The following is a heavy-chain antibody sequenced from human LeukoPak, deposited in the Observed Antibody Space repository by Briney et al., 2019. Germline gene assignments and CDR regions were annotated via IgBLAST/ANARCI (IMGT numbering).Heavy chain of an antibody. J-gene: IGHJ6*03. D-gene: IGHD2-15*01. CDR1: GFTFSTYT. Sequence: GGSLRLSCAASGFTFSTYTMNWVRQAPGKGLEWVSSISSSSYFIYYADSVRGRFTISRDNAKNSLYLQMNSLRAEDTAIYYCAKNADRGAYCSGGSCYPYYYYYTDVWGEGTTVTISS. V-gene: IGHV3-21*04. CDR3: AKNADRGAYCSGGSCYPYYYYYTDV. CDR2: ISSSSYFI.